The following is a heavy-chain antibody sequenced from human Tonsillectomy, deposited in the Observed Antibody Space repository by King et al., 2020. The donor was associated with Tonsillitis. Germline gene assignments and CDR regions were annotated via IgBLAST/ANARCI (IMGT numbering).Heavy chain of an antibody. V-gene: IGHV3-23*04. CDR3: AKAIFPYDILTGYYDAFDI. CDR2: ISGSGGST. CDR1: GFTFSSYA. Sequence: VQLVESGGGLVQPGGSLRLSCAASGFTFSSYAMSWVRQAPGKGLEWVSAISGSGGSTYYADSVKGRFTISRDNSKNTLYLQMNSLRAEDTAVYYCAKAIFPYDILTGYYDAFDIWGQGTMVTVSS. J-gene: IGHJ3*02. D-gene: IGHD3-9*01.